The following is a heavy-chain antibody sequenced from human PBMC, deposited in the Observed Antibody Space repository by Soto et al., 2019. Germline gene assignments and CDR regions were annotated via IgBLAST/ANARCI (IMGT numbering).Heavy chain of an antibody. V-gene: IGHV3-73*01. J-gene: IGHJ3*02. CDR1: GFTFSGSA. CDR2: IRSKANSYAT. D-gene: IGHD5-18*01. Sequence: GGSLRPSCAASGFTFSGSAMHWVRQASGKGLEWVGRIRSKANSYATAYAASVKGRFTISRDDSKNTAYLQMNSLKTEDTAVYYCTRGTAMVEACDIGGQGTMGTVSS. CDR3: TRGTAMVEACDI.